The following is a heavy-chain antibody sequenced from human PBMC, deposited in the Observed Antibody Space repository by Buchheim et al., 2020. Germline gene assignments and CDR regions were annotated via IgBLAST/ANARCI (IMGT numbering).Heavy chain of an antibody. Sequence: EVQLVESGGGLVQPGGSLRLSCAASGFTFSSYSMNWVRQAPGKGLEWVSYISSSSSTIYYADSVKGRFTISRDNAKNSLYLLMNSLRAEDTAVYYCARWSHVVRNFDLWGRGTL. J-gene: IGHJ2*01. D-gene: IGHD1-14*01. CDR3: ARWSHVVRNFDL. CDR2: ISSSSSTI. CDR1: GFTFSSYS. V-gene: IGHV3-48*01.